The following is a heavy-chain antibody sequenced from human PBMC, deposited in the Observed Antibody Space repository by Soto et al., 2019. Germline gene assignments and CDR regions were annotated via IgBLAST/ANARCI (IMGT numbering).Heavy chain of an antibody. J-gene: IGHJ6*02. CDR3: AKDRGTGTTYYYYYGMDV. Sequence: EVQLLESGGGLIQPGGSLRLSCAASGLSFSSYAMSWVRQAPGKGLEWVSAISAGGSTYYADSVKGRFTISRDNSKNTLYLQMNSLRAEDTAVYYCAKDRGTGTTYYYYYGMDVWGQGTTVTVSS. V-gene: IGHV3-23*01. CDR2: ISAGGST. CDR1: GLSFSSYA. D-gene: IGHD1-7*01.